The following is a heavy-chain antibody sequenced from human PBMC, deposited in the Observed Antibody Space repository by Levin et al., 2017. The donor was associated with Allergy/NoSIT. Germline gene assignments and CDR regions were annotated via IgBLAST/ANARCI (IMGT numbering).Heavy chain of an antibody. CDR2: INHSGST. CDR3: ARGWRYYYGPRDFDI. CDR1: GGSFSGYY. Sequence: SQTLSLTCAVYGGSFSGYYWSWIRQPPGKGLEWIGEINHSGSTNYNPSLKSRVTISVDTSKNQFSLKLSSVTAADTAVYYCARGWRYYYGPRDFDIWGQGTMVTVSS. D-gene: IGHD3-10*01. V-gene: IGHV4-34*01. J-gene: IGHJ3*02.